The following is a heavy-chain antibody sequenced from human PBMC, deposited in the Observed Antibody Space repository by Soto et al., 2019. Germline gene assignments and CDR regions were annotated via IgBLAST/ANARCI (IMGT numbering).Heavy chain of an antibody. CDR3: AKLRCGWSSLDY. CDR2: ISGSGGST. V-gene: IGHV3-23*01. CDR1: GFTFSSYA. J-gene: IGHJ4*02. Sequence: EVQLLESGGGLVQPGGSLRLSCAASGFTFSSYAMSWFPQAPGKGLEWVSAISGSGGSTYYADSVKGRFTIPRDNSKNTLYLQMNSLRAEDAAVYYCAKLRCGWSSLDYWGQGTLVTVSS. D-gene: IGHD6-19*01.